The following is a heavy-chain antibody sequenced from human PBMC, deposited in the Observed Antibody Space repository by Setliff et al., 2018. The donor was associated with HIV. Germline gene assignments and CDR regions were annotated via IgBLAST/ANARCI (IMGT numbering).Heavy chain of an antibody. CDR3: TRDRYCSGGSCYFGFDY. Sequence: GGSLRLSCTASGFTFGDYAMSWFRQAPGKGLEWVGFIRSKAYGGTTEYAASVKGRFTISRDDSKSIAYLQMNSMKTEDTAVYYCTRDRYCSGGSCYFGFDYWGQGTLVTVSS. CDR1: GFTFGDYA. V-gene: IGHV3-49*03. D-gene: IGHD2-15*01. CDR2: IRSKAYGGTT. J-gene: IGHJ4*02.